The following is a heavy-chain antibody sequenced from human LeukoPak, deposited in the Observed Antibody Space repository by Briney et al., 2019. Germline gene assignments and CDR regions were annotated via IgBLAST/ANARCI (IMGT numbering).Heavy chain of an antibody. D-gene: IGHD3-10*01. V-gene: IGHV3-30*03. CDR2: ISYDGSNK. CDR1: GFTFSSYG. CDR3: ARLLIYGSGSYKYYFDY. Sequence: GRSLRLSCAASGFTFSSYGMHWVRQAPGKGLEWVAVISYDGSNKYYADSVKGRFTISRDNSKNTLYLQMNSLRAEDTAVYYCARLLIYGSGSYKYYFDYWGQGTLVTVSS. J-gene: IGHJ4*02.